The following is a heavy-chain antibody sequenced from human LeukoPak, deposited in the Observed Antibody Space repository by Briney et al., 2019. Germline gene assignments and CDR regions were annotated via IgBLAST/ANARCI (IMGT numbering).Heavy chain of an antibody. D-gene: IGHD1-26*01. CDR1: GFTFDIYA. Sequence: GGSLRLSCVASGFTFDIYAMTWVRQAPGKGLEWVSSISASGGNTYYIESVKGRFTISRDNSKNTVYLQMNSLRAEDTAVYYCGKPHVCMGDDFWGQGTQVTVSS. CDR2: ISASGGNT. J-gene: IGHJ4*02. CDR3: GKPHVCMGDDF. V-gene: IGHV3-23*01.